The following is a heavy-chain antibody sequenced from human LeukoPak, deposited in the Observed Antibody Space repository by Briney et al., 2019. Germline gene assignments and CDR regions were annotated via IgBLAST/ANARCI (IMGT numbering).Heavy chain of an antibody. CDR3: ARAPNYYDSSGYYYLLYY. CDR1: CGTFSSYA. CDR2: IIPIFGTA. V-gene: IGHV1-69*13. J-gene: IGHJ4*02. D-gene: IGHD3-22*01. Sequence: SVKVSSKASCGTFSSYAISWVRQATGQGLEWMGGIIPIFGTANYAQKFQGRVTITADESTSTAYMELSSLRSEDTAVYYCARAPNYYDSSGYYYLLYYWGQGTLVTVSS.